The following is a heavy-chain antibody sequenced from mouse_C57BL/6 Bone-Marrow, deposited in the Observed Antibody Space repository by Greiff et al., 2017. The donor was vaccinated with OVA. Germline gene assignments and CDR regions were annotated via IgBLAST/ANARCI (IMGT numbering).Heavy chain of an antibody. CDR2: INPSNGGT. V-gene: IGHV1-53*01. CDR3: AYYGSSYWYFDV. D-gene: IGHD1-1*01. Sequence: QVRLQQPGTELVKPGASVKLSCKASGYTFTSYWMHWVKQRPGQGLEWIGNINPSNGGTNYNEKFKSKATLTVDKSSSTAYMQLSSLTSEDSAVYYCAYYGSSYWYFDVWGTGTTVTVSS. CDR1: GYTFTSYW. J-gene: IGHJ1*03.